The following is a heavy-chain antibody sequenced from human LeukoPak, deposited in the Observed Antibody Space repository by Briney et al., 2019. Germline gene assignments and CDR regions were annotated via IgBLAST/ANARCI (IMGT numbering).Heavy chain of an antibody. D-gene: IGHD2-21*01. V-gene: IGHV1-69*01. CDR1: GGTFISYA. CDR3: ASEGMVLAYCGGDCYTFDY. CDR2: IIPIFGTA. J-gene: IGHJ4*02. Sequence: SVKVSCKASGGTFISYAISWVRQAPGQGLEWMGGIIPIFGTANYAQKFQGRVTITADESTSTAYMELSSLRSEDTAVYYCASEGMVLAYCGGDCYTFDYWGQGTLVTVSS.